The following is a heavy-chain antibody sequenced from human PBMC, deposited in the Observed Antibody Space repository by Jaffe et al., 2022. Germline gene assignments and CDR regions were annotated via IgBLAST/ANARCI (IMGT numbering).Heavy chain of an antibody. CDR2: IYPGDSDT. V-gene: IGHV5-51*03. CDR3: ASALELLWFREKEYGAFDI. CDR1: GYSFTSYW. Sequence: EVQLVQSGAEVKKPGESLKISCKGSGYSFTSYWIGWVRQMPGKGLEWMGIIYPGDSDTRYSPSFQGQVTISADKSISTAYLQWSSLKASDTAMYYCASALELLWFREKEYGAFDIWGQGTMVTVSS. D-gene: IGHD3-10*01. J-gene: IGHJ3*02.